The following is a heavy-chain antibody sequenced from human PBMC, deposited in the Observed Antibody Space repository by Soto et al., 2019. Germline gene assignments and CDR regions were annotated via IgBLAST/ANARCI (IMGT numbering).Heavy chain of an antibody. CDR1: GFTLSGYW. V-gene: IGHV3-74*01. CDR2: ISSDGRTT. D-gene: IGHD3-22*01. CDR3: ARDSDYDSLSPFDP. Sequence: EVQLVESGGGLVQPGGSLRLSCAASGFTLSGYWMHWVRQVPGKGLVWVSRISSDGRTTNYADSVGGRFTISRDNAKNTLYVQMNSLRAEDTAVYYCARDSDYDSLSPFDPWGQGTLVTVSS. J-gene: IGHJ5*02.